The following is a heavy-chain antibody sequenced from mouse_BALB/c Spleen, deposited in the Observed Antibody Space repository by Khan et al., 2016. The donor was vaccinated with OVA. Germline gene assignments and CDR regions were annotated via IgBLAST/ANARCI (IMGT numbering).Heavy chain of an antibody. CDR1: GYSITSGYV. D-gene: IGHD1-2*01. CDR3: ARTARIKY. V-gene: IGHV3-2*02. Sequence: EVQLVESGPGLVKPSQSLSLTCTVTGYSITSGYVRNWIRQFPGNKLEWMGYISYSGSTNYNPSLKSRTSITRDTSNNQFFLQLNSVTTEDTATYYCARTARIKYWGQGTTLTVSS. J-gene: IGHJ2*01. CDR2: ISYSGST.